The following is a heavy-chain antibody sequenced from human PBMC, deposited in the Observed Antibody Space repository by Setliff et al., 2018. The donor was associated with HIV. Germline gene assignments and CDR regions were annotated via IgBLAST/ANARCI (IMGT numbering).Heavy chain of an antibody. CDR3: ARSSMAGFDY. CDR1: GGSMRSNIYY. J-gene: IGHJ4*02. V-gene: IGHV4-39*07. Sequence: PSETLSLTCSVSGGSMRSNIYYWGWIRPSPTKGLEWIGSIHLSDTYYNPSLKSRVTISVDTSKDQFSLKLTSLTAADTAVYYCARSSMAGFDYWGQGKLVTVS. CDR2: IHLSDT. D-gene: IGHD6-19*01.